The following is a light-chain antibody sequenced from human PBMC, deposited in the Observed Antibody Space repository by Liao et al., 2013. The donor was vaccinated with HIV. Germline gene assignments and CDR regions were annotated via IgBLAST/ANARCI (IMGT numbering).Light chain of an antibody. Sequence: SYDLTQPPSVSVSAGQTATITCSGNKLGEKYVSWYVQKAGQAPVLVIYRNVARPSGIPERFSGSKSANSATLSITRVEAGDEADYYCQVWDRTSDHPLFGGGTKLTVL. CDR1: KLGEKY. V-gene: IGLV3-1*01. J-gene: IGLJ2*01. CDR3: QVWDRTSDHPL. CDR2: RNV.